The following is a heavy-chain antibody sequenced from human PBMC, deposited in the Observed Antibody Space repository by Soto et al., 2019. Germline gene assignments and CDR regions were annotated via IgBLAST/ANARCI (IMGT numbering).Heavy chain of an antibody. V-gene: IGHV3-21*01. D-gene: IGHD6-13*01. Sequence: PGGSPRLSCAASGFTSRSFTMNWVRQAPGKGLEWVSTISSNSAYIYYTDALRGRFTISRDNAKNSLHLQMNSLRAEDTAVYYCTRDASRDSSARGWFDPWGPGTLVTVSS. J-gene: IGHJ5*02. CDR1: GFTSRSFT. CDR3: TRDASRDSSARGWFDP. CDR2: ISSNSAYI.